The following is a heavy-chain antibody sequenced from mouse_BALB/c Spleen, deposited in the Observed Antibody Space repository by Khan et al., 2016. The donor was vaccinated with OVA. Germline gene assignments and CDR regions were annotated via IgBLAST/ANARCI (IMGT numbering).Heavy chain of an antibody. CDR1: GFSLTNYG. CDR3: ARQPYYHYNIMDY. D-gene: IGHD2-10*01. J-gene: IGHJ4*01. Sequence: QVQLKESGPVLAAPSQSLSITCTISGFSLTNYGVHWVRQPPGKGLEWLVVIWNDGTTTHNSALKSRLTITKDNSQSQVLLKMNSLQTDDTAIYFCARQPYYHYNIMDYWGQGTSVTVSS. CDR2: IWNDGTT. V-gene: IGHV2-6-1*01.